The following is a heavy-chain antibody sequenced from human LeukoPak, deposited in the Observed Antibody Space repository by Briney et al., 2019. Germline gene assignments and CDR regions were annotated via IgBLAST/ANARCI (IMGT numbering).Heavy chain of an antibody. CDR2: INPNSGGT. Sequence: ASVKVSCKASGYTFTGYYMHWVRQAPGQGLEWMGWINPNSGGTSYAQKFQGRVTMTRDTSISTAYMELSRLRSDDTAVYYCARDYVGVVAATRYYYGMDVWGQGTTVTVSS. J-gene: IGHJ6*02. V-gene: IGHV1-2*02. CDR1: GYTFTGYY. D-gene: IGHD2-15*01. CDR3: ARDYVGVVAATRYYYGMDV.